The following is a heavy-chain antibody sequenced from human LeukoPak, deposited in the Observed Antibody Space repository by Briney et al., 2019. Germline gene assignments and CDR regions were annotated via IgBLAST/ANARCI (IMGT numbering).Heavy chain of an antibody. CDR1: GYSISTDYH. Sequence: SETLSLTCAVSGYSISTDYHWSWIRQPPGKGLEWIGAMHHSGSTYYNPSLKSRVTISVDTSKNQVSLKLNSVTAADTAVYYCARDRSYYTFDYWGQGTLVVVSA. CDR2: MHHSGST. CDR3: ARDRSYYTFDY. V-gene: IGHV4-38-2*02. D-gene: IGHD3-10*01. J-gene: IGHJ4*02.